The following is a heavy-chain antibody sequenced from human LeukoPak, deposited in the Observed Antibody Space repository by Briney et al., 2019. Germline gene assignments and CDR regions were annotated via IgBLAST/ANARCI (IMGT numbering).Heavy chain of an antibody. V-gene: IGHV3-15*01. Sequence: GGSLRLSCAASGFTFSNAWMDWVRQTPEKGLEWVARIKRQTEGWTKDYAAPVKGRFTISRDDSKSTVYLQMNSLEIEDTAVYYCSRNADHDWWGQGTLVTVSS. CDR3: SRNADHDW. J-gene: IGHJ4*02. CDR2: IKRQTEGWTK. D-gene: IGHD1-14*01. CDR1: GFTFSNAW.